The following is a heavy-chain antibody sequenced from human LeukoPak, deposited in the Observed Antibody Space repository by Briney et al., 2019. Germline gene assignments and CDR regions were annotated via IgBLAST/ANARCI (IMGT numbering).Heavy chain of an antibody. CDR1: GASFSSGDQY. CDR3: SRGLDSRKLGY. V-gene: IGHV4-31*03. D-gene: IGHD3-22*01. Sequence: SETLSLTCTVSGASFSSGDQYWNWIRQSPGKGLEWIGSIHPSGSLYNNPSLESRVTISIDTSKNQFSLNLNSVTAADTAVYFCSRGLDSRKLGYWGQGTLVTVSS. CDR2: IHPSGSL. J-gene: IGHJ4*02.